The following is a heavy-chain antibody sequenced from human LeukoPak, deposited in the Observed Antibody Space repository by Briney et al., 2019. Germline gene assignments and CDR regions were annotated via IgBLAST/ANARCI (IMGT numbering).Heavy chain of an antibody. V-gene: IGHV4-34*01. D-gene: IGHD2-2*01. CDR1: GGSFSGYY. J-gene: IGHJ6*03. Sequence: PSETLSLTCAVYGGSFSGYYWSWIRQPPGKGLEWIGEINHSGSTNYNPSLKSRVTISVDTSKNQFSLKLSSVTAADTAVYYCARGRGVVVPAAIYYYYYMDVWGKGTTVTVSS. CDR3: ARGRGVVVPAAIYYYYYMDV. CDR2: INHSGST.